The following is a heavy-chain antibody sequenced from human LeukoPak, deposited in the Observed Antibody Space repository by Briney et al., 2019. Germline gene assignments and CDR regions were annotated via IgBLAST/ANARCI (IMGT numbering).Heavy chain of an antibody. D-gene: IGHD5-12*01. CDR1: GFTFSSYA. J-gene: IGHJ6*04. CDR3: ARRAVATWEDYYGMDV. Sequence: PGGSLRLSCAASGFTFSSYAMHWVRQAPGKGLEWVAVISYDGSNKYYADSVKGRFTISRDNAKNSLYLQMNSLRAEDTAVYYCARRAVATWEDYYGMDVWGKGTTVTVSS. CDR2: ISYDGSNK. V-gene: IGHV3-30*04.